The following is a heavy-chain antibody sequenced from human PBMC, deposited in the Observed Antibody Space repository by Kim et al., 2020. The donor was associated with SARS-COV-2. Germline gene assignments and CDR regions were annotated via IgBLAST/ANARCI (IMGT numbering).Heavy chain of an antibody. V-gene: IGHV4-34*01. Sequence: SETLSLTCAVYGGSFSGYYWSWIRQPPGKGLEWIGEINHSGSTNYNPSLKSRVTISVDTSKNQFSLKLSSVTAADTAVYYCARGRFYPVKGSGWYKRRGSFDYWGQGTLVTVSS. D-gene: IGHD6-19*01. CDR3: ARGRFYPVKGSGWYKRRGSFDY. J-gene: IGHJ4*02. CDR2: INHSGST. CDR1: GGSFSGYY.